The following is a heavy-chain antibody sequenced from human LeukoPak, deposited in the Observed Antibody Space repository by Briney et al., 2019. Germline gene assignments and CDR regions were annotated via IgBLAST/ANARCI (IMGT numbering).Heavy chain of an antibody. CDR1: SGSINDFY. J-gene: IGHJ3*02. CDR3: ARRSPIIAAGDAYDI. V-gene: IGHV4-4*07. Sequence: SETLSLTCTVSSGSINDFYWSWIRQPAGKGLEWIGRIFTDGSTAYNPSLQSRLTMSIDMSKNQFSLRLTSLTAADTAVYYCARRSPIIAAGDAYDIWGQGTLVTVSS. CDR2: IFTDGST. D-gene: IGHD6-13*01.